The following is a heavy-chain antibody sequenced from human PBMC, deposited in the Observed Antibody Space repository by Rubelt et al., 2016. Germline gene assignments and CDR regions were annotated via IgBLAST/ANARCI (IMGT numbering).Heavy chain of an antibody. CDR3: ARDPLTYYYGMDV. V-gene: IGHV3-30*04. D-gene: IGHD4/OR15-4a*01. CDR2: ISYDGSNK. CDR1: GFTFSSYA. J-gene: IGHJ6*02. Sequence: QVQLVESGGGVVQPGRSLRLSCAASGFTFSSYAMHWVRQAPGKGLEWVAVISYDGSNKYYADSVKGRFTLSRDNSKNTLYLQMNSLRAEDTAVYYCARDPLTYYYGMDVWGQGTTVTVSS.